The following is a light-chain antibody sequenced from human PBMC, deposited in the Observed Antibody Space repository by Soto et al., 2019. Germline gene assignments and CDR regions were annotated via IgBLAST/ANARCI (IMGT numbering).Light chain of an antibody. Sequence: DIQMAQSPCSLSASLVYRFTITCQASQDISNHLNWYQQKPGKPPQLLIYDASNVNTGVPSRFRASGSGTDFTFIISSLQPEDIATYYCQQYDNLPPITFGQGTRLEIK. CDR1: QDISNH. CDR3: QQYDNLPPIT. V-gene: IGKV1-33*01. CDR2: DAS. J-gene: IGKJ5*01.